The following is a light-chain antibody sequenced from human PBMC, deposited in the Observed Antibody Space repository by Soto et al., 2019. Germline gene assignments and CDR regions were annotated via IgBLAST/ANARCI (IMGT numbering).Light chain of an antibody. CDR2: EGS. V-gene: IGLV2-23*01. Sequence: QSALTQPASVSGSPGQSITISCTGASSDVGTYHLVSWYQQHPGKAPKVMIYEGSKRHSGVSNRFSGSKSGNTASLTISGLQAVDEADYCCCSYAESTTPHYVFASGTQVTVL. CDR3: CSYAESTTPHYV. CDR1: SSDVGTYHL. J-gene: IGLJ1*01.